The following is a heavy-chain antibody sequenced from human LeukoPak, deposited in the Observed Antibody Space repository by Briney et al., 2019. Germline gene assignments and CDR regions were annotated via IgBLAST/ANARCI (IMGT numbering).Heavy chain of an antibody. Sequence: SVKVSCKASGGTFSSYAISWVRQAPGQGLEWMGGIIPIFGTANYAQKFQGRVTITADESTSTAYMELSSLRSEDTAVYYCARDPGYCSSTSCRREYFQHWGQGTLVTVSS. D-gene: IGHD2-2*01. J-gene: IGHJ1*01. CDR2: IIPIFGTA. CDR3: ARDPGYCSSTSCRREYFQH. V-gene: IGHV1-69*13. CDR1: GGTFSSYA.